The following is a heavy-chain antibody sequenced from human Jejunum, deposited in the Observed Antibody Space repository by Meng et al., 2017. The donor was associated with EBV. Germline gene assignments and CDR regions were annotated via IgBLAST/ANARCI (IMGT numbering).Heavy chain of an antibody. Sequence: VPPPPSRSALLNTPQTLASPFAISGARDASNSVAGNWFRQSPSGGLEWLGRTYYMSQFSQWYNFYSGFVRSRITINPDTSKNQFSLHLNSVTPEDTAVYYCARDLSELGFRQEWGGSAYYFDYWSQGTLVTVSS. J-gene: IGHJ4*02. CDR3: ARDLSELGFRQEWGGSAYYFDY. V-gene: IGHV6-1*01. D-gene: IGHD1-26*01. CDR1: GARDASNSVA. CDR2: TYYMSQFSQWYN.